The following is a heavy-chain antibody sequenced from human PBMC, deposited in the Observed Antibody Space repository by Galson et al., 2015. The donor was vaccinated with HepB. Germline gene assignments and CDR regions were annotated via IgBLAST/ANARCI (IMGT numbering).Heavy chain of an antibody. D-gene: IGHD1-26*01. Sequence: SLRLSCAASGFTFSSYAMHWVRQAPGKGLEWVAVISYDGSNKYYADSVKGRFTISRDNSKNTLYLQMNSLRAEDTAVYYCARALGVGATQGNWFDPWGQGTLVTVSS. CDR3: ARALGVGATQGNWFDP. CDR1: GFTFSSYA. V-gene: IGHV3-30-3*01. CDR2: ISYDGSNK. J-gene: IGHJ5*02.